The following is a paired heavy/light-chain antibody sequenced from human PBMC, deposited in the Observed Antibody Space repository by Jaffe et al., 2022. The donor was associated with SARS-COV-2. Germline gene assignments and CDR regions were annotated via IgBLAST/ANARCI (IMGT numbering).Heavy chain of an antibody. CDR2: ISGSDGST. Sequence: EVQLLASGGGLVQPGGSLRLSCAVSGFTFSTYDMTWVRQAPGKGLEWVSVISGSDGSTHYADSVKGRFTISRDNSKNTLYLQINSLKVEDTAVYYCVKGGWLDDWGQGTLVTVSS. CDR1: GFTFSTYD. J-gene: IGHJ4*02. CDR3: VKGGWLDD. V-gene: IGHV3-23*01. D-gene: IGHD3-10*01.
Light chain of an antibody. CDR3: LQHNSYPYT. CDR1: QGIRND. J-gene: IGKJ2*01. V-gene: IGKV1-17*01. Sequence: DIQMTQSPSSLSASVGDRVTITCRASQGIRNDLGWYQQKPGKAPKRLIYGASSLHGGVPSRFSGSGSGTEFTLTISSLQPEDFATYYCLQHNSYPYTFGQGTKLEIK. CDR2: GAS.